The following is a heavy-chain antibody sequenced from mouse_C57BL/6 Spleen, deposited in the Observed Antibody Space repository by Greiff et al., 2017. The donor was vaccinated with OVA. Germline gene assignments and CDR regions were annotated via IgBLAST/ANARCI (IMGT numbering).Heavy chain of an antibody. CDR3: AREGKLGGYDY. Sequence: VQLQQSGAELVTPGASVKLSCKASGYTFTSYWMHWVKQRPGQGLEWIGMIHPNSGSTNYNEKFKSKATLTVDKSSSTAYMQLSSLTSEDSAVDYGAREGKLGGYDYWGQGTTLTVSS. V-gene: IGHV1-64*01. D-gene: IGHD3-2*02. J-gene: IGHJ2*01. CDR1: GYTFTSYW. CDR2: IHPNSGST.